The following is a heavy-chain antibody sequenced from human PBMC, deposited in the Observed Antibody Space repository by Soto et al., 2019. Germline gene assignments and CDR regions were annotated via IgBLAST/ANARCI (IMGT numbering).Heavy chain of an antibody. CDR1: DGTIISYD. D-gene: IGHD4-17*01. CDR2: IYYSGST. V-gene: IGHV4-59*01. J-gene: IGHJ3*02. CDR3: ARDLVYGTAFDI. Sequence: EPLCLTYSVSDGTIISYDGSWIRQPPGKGLEWIGYIYYSGSTNYNPSLKSRVTISVDTSKNQFSLKLSSVTAADTAVYYCARDLVYGTAFDIWGQGTMVPVSS.